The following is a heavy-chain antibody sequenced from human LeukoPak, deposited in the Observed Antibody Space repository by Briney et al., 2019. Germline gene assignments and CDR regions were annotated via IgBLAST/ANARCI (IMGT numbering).Heavy chain of an antibody. Sequence: PGGSLRLSCAASGFTVSDNYMSWVRQAPGKGLECVSVMYSRGDTYYADSVKGRFTFSRDISKNTLYLQMNGLRTEDTAMYYCARDAPQVPAAGVLASWGQGTLVTVSS. CDR3: ARDAPQVPAAGVLAS. V-gene: IGHV3-53*01. CDR1: GFTVSDNY. D-gene: IGHD6-13*01. J-gene: IGHJ5*02. CDR2: MYSRGDT.